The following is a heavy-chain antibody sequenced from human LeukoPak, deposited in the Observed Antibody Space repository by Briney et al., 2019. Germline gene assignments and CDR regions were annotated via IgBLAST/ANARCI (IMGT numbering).Heavy chain of an antibody. J-gene: IGHJ4*02. CDR2: INHSGST. CDR3: ARGPRGSGGSCYSV. V-gene: IGHV4-34*01. Sequence: SETLPLTCTVSGGSISGYYWSWIRQPPGKGLEWIGEINHSGSTNYNPSLKSRVTISVDTSKNQFSLKLSSVTAADTAVYYCARGPRGSGGSCYSVWGQGTLVTVSS. D-gene: IGHD2-15*01. CDR1: GGSISGYY.